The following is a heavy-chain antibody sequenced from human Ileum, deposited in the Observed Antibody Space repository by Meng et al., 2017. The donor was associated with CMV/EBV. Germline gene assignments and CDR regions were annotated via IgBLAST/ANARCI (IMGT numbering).Heavy chain of an antibody. CDR1: GFTFSSTY. CDR2: ISISGSYV. J-gene: IGHJ4*02. Sequence: GESLKISCAASGFTFSSTYMYWVRQAPGKGLEWVASISISGSYVYYADSVKGRFTISRDNSKNTLYLQMNSLRAEDTAVYYCATYDFWSGYCGYWGQGTLVTVSS. CDR3: ATYDFWSGYCGY. V-gene: IGHV3-21*04. D-gene: IGHD3-3*01.